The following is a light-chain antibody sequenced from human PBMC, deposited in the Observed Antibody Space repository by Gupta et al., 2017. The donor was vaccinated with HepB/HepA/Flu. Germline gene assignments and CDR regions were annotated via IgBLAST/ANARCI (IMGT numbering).Light chain of an antibody. Sequence: EILLTQSPGTLSLSPGERATLSCRASQSVSSSYLAWYQQKPGQAPRLLIYGASSRATGIPDRFRGSGLGADFTLTISRREPEDFAVYYCQQYCNAPPHTFGPGTRLEIK. CDR2: GAS. CDR3: QQYCNAPPHT. J-gene: IGKJ5*01. CDR1: QSVSSSY. V-gene: IGKV3-20*01.